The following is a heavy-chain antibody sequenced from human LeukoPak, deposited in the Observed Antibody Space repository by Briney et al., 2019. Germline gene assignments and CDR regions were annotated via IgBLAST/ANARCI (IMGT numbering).Heavy chain of an antibody. Sequence: SETLSLTCAVYGGSFSGYYWSWIRQPPGKGLEWIGEINHSGSTNYNPSLKSRVTISVDTSKNQSSLKLSSVTAADTAVYYCARERASYYDFWSGYFHNWFDPWGQGTLVTVSS. CDR2: INHSGST. CDR1: GGSFSGYY. J-gene: IGHJ5*02. V-gene: IGHV4-34*09. CDR3: ARERASYYDFWSGYFHNWFDP. D-gene: IGHD3-3*01.